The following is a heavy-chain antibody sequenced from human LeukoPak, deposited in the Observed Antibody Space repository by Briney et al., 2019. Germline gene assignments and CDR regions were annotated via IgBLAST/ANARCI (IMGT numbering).Heavy chain of an antibody. CDR2: INHSGST. J-gene: IGHJ4*02. CDR1: GGSISGYY. V-gene: IGHV4-34*01. D-gene: IGHD3-9*01. Sequence: PSETLSLTCTVSGGSISGYYWSWIRQPPGKGLEWLGEINHSGSTNYNPSLKSRVTISVDTSKNQFSLKLSSVTAADTAVYYCATLYDILTGPPFDYWGQGTLVTVSS. CDR3: ATLYDILTGPPFDY.